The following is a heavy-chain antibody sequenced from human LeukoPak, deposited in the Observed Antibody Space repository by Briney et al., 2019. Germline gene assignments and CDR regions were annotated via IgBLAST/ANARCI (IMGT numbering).Heavy chain of an antibody. V-gene: IGHV4-39*01. Sequence: PSETLSLTCTVSGGSISSSSYYWGWIRQPPGKGLEWIGSIYYSGSTYYNPSLKSRVTISVGTSKNQFSLKLSSVTAADTAVYYCARGGGVCSSTSCYTYFDYWGQGTLVTVSS. J-gene: IGHJ4*02. CDR2: IYYSGST. CDR1: GGSISSSSYY. D-gene: IGHD2-2*02. CDR3: ARGGGVCSSTSCYTYFDY.